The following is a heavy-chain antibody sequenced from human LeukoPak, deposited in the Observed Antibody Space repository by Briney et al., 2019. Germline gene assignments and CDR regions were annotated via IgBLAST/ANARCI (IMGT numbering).Heavy chain of an antibody. CDR1: GFTFSSYG. Sequence: PGGSLRLSCAAFGFTFSSYGMSWVRQAPGKGLEWVSVIYSGGSTYYADSVKGRFTISRDNSKNTLYLQMNSLRAEDTAVYYCARATGSSYPTDYWGQGTLVTVSS. J-gene: IGHJ4*02. CDR2: IYSGGST. D-gene: IGHD6-6*01. CDR3: ARATGSSYPTDY. V-gene: IGHV3-66*01.